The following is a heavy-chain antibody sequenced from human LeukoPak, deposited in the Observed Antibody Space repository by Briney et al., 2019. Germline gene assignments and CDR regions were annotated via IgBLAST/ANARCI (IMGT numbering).Heavy chain of an antibody. Sequence: GESLRLSCAASGFTFSDYAMHWVRQAPGKGLEYVSAISFNGGSTYYANSVKGRSTISRDNSKNTLHLQMGSLRVEDMAVYYCARSSFTRGAPNDYWGQGTLVTVSS. CDR1: GFTFSDYA. V-gene: IGHV3-64*01. CDR2: ISFNGGST. CDR3: ARSSFTRGAPNDY. D-gene: IGHD3-10*01. J-gene: IGHJ4*02.